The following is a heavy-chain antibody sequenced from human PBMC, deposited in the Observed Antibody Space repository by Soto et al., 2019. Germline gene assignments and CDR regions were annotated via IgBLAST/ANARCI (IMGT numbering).Heavy chain of an antibody. J-gene: IGHJ4*02. Sequence: PGGSLRLSCAASGFTFSSSWMHWVRQAPGKGLVWVSRINSDGSATSYADSVKGRFTISRDNAKNTLYLQMSSLIAEDTAVYYCARGLPTYFDYWGQGTLVTVSS. CDR2: INSDGSAT. D-gene: IGHD4-17*01. V-gene: IGHV3-74*01. CDR1: GFTFSSSW. CDR3: ARGLPTYFDY.